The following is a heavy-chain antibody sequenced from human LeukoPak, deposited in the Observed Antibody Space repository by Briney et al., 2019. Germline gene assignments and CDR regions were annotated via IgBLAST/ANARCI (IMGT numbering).Heavy chain of an antibody. D-gene: IGHD3-22*01. V-gene: IGHV3-30-3*01. Sequence: GGSLRLSCAASGFTFSSYAMHWVRQAPGKGLEWVAVISYDGSNKYYADSVKGRFTISRDNSKSTLYLQMNSLRAEDTAVYYCARIRDYYDSSGYSYGYYGMDVWGQGTTVTVSS. CDR1: GFTFSSYA. J-gene: IGHJ6*02. CDR2: ISYDGSNK. CDR3: ARIRDYYDSSGYSYGYYGMDV.